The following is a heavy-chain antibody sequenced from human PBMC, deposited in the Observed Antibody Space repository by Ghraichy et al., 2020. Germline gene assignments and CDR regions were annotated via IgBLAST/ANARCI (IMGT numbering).Heavy chain of an antibody. V-gene: IGHV4-4*07. J-gene: IGHJ6*02. CDR1: GGSISSYY. CDR3: ARGIRGSGSYYYYYYGMDV. CDR2: IYTSGST. Sequence: SQTLSLTCTVSGGSISSYYWSWIRQPAGKGLEWIGRIYTSGSTNYNPSLKSRVTMSVDTSKNQFSLKLSSVTAADTAVYYCARGIRGSGSYYYYYYGMDVWGQGTTVTVSS. D-gene: IGHD3-10*01.